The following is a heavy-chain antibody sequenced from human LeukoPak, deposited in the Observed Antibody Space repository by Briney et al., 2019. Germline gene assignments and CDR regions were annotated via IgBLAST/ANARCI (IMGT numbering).Heavy chain of an antibody. D-gene: IGHD3-10*01. CDR3: ARDMVRGVIKGAFDI. J-gene: IGHJ3*02. Sequence: ASVKVSCKASGYTFTSYGISWVRQAPGQGLEWMGWISAYNGNTNYAQKLQGRVTMTTDTSTSTAYMELRSLRSDDTAVYYCARDMVRGVIKGAFDIWGQGTMVTVSS. CDR2: ISAYNGNT. CDR1: GYTFTSYG. V-gene: IGHV1-18*01.